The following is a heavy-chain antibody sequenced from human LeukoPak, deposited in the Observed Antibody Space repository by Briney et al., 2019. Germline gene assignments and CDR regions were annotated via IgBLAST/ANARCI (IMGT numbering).Heavy chain of an antibody. J-gene: IGHJ4*02. D-gene: IGHD6-6*01. CDR2: IRYDGTNK. CDR3: AKGDYNSSPFDY. CDR1: GFTFSSYG. V-gene: IGHV3-30*02. Sequence: GGSLRLSCAASGFTFSSYGMHWVRQAPGKGLEWVAFIRYDGTNKYYEDSVKGRFTISRDNPKSTLYLQMNSLRAEDTAVYYCAKGDYNSSPFDYWGQGTLVTVSS.